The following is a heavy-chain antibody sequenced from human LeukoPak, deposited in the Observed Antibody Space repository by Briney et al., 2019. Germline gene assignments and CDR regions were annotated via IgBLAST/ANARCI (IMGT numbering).Heavy chain of an antibody. J-gene: IGHJ4*02. CDR3: AKDLYTYGPRGPAY. CDR2: ISGSGGRS. D-gene: IGHD5-18*01. Sequence: GGSLRPSCAASGFTLTNYAMSWVRQAPGNGLEWDSAISGSGGRSYYADSVKGRFTLSRDNSKNTVHLQMNSLRADDTAVYYCAKDLYTYGPRGPAYWGQGTLVPVSS. V-gene: IGHV3-23*01. CDR1: GFTLTNYA.